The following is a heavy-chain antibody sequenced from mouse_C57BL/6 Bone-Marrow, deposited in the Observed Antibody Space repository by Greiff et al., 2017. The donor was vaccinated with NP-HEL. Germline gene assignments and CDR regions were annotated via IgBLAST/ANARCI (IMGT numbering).Heavy chain of an antibody. CDR2: INPSSGYT. CDR1: GYTFTSYW. CDR3: ARSHGHGSSPAWFAY. J-gene: IGHJ3*01. V-gene: IGHV1-7*01. D-gene: IGHD1-1*01. Sequence: QVQLQQSGAELAKPGASVKLSCKASGYTFTSYWMHWVKQRPGQGLEWIGYINPSSGYTKYNQKFKDKATLTAENSSSTAYMQLSSLTYEDSAVYYCARSHGHGSSPAWFAYWGQGTLVTVSA.